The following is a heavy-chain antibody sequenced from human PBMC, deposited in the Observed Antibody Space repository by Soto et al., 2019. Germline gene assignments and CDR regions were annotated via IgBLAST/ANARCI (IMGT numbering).Heavy chain of an antibody. V-gene: IGHV6-1*01. Sequence: SQTLSLTCAISGDSVSSNSVAWNWIRQSPSRGLEWLGRTYYRSKWYNDYAVSVKSRITINPDTSRNQFSLQLNSVTPGDTAVYYCAREHILMAYNWFDPWGQGTLVTVSS. CDR1: GDSVSSNSVA. CDR2: TYYRSKWYN. J-gene: IGHJ5*02. CDR3: AREHILMAYNWFDP. D-gene: IGHD2-8*01.